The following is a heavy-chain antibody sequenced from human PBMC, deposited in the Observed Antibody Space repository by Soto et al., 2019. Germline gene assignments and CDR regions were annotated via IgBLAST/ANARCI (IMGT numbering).Heavy chain of an antibody. J-gene: IGHJ6*02. V-gene: IGHV3-30-3*01. CDR2: MSHDGTRT. CDR3: ARPGSGYDILTGQYFYYYHAMDV. Sequence: QVQLVDSGGGVVQPGRSLRLSCTTSGFLFNTYAMHWVRQAPGKGLEWVAVMSHDGTRTYYADSVKGRFIISRDNSKNTLYLQMNSVRTEDTAVYYCARPGSGYDILTGQYFYYYHAMDVWGQGTTVTVSS. CDR1: GFLFNTYA. D-gene: IGHD3-9*01.